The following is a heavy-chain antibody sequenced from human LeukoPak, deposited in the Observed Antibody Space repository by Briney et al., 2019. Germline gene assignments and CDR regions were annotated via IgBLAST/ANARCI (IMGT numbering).Heavy chain of an antibody. J-gene: IGHJ5*02. Sequence: GGSLRLSCAASGFTFSSYAMSWVRQAPGKGLEWVAFISYDGSDEYYTGSVKGRFTISRDNSKNTVYPQMNSLRTEDTAVYYCAKDLSIHYDTRGFDPWGQGTLVTVSS. CDR3: AKDLSIHYDTRGFDP. D-gene: IGHD3-22*01. CDR1: GFTFSSYA. V-gene: IGHV3-30*18. CDR2: ISYDGSDE.